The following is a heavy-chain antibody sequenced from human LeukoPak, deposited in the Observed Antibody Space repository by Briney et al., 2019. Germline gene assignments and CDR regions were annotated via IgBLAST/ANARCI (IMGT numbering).Heavy chain of an antibody. CDR1: GSSIGSYF. D-gene: IGHD6-13*01. CDR3: ARAGKGAAGLDY. J-gene: IGHJ4*02. V-gene: IGHV4-59*01. Sequence: SETLSLTCTVSGSSIGSYFWSWIRKPPGKAVEWIGYIYDRGNTNYNPSLRGRVTISVDTSKNQFSLTLTSVTAADTAMYYCARAGKGAAGLDYWGRGTLVTVSS. CDR2: IYDRGNT.